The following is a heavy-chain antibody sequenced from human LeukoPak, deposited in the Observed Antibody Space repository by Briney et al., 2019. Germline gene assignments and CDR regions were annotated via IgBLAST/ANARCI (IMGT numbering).Heavy chain of an antibody. V-gene: IGHV3-74*01. Sequence: GGSLRLSCAASGFTFSDYWMHWVRQAPGKGLVWVSRINIDGNNIRYADSVKGRFTISRDNAKNTLYLQMSSLTPEDTAVYYCAREGALGYGHYDYWGQGTLVTVSS. D-gene: IGHD4-17*01. J-gene: IGHJ4*02. CDR2: INIDGNNI. CDR1: GFTFSDYW. CDR3: AREGALGYGHYDY.